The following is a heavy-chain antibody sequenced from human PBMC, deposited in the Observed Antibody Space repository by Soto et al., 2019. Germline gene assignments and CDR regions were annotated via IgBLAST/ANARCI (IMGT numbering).Heavy chain of an antibody. Sequence: SETLSLTCTVSGGSISSYYWSWIRQPPGKGLEWIGYIYYSGSTNYNPSLKSRVTISVDTSKNQFSLKLSSVTAADTAVYYCARGGLVVVPAAMGNYYYYVDVWGKGTTVTVSS. CDR1: GGSISSYY. CDR3: ARGGLVVVPAAMGNYYYYVDV. D-gene: IGHD2-2*01. J-gene: IGHJ6*03. CDR2: IYYSGST. V-gene: IGHV4-59*08.